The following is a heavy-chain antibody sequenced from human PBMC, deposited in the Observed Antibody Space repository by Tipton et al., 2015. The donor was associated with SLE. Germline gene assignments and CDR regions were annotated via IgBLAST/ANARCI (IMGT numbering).Heavy chain of an antibody. CDR2: IYHSGST. CDR3: ARADIAVAGTFDH. V-gene: IGHV4-4*01. D-gene: IGHD6-19*01. J-gene: IGHJ4*02. Sequence: TLSLTCVVSGGFINSNNWWSWVRQSPGKGLEWIGEIYHSGSTNYNPSLKSRVTISVDRSKNQFSLKLSTVTAADTAVYFCARADIAVAGTFDHWGQGTLVTVSS. CDR1: GGFINSNNW.